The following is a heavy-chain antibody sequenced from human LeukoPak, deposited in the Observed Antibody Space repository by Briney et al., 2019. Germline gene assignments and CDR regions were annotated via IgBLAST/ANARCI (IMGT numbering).Heavy chain of an antibody. CDR3: ARERYCSGGICYSDNWFDP. D-gene: IGHD2-15*01. Sequence: SQTLSLTCTVSRGSISSGDYYWSWIRQPPGKGLEWIGCIYYTGSTYYNPSLKSRVTISVDASRNQFSLKLSSVTAADTAVYYCARERYCSGGICYSDNWFDPWGQGTLVTVSS. J-gene: IGHJ5*02. CDR1: RGSISSGDYY. V-gene: IGHV4-30-4*01. CDR2: IYYTGST.